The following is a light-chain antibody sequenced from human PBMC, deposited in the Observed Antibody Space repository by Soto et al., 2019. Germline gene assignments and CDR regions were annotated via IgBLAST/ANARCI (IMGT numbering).Light chain of an antibody. V-gene: IGKV3-11*01. CDR3: HQRSTRSPAIT. Sequence: EIVLTQSPATLSLSPGERATLSCRASQSVSSYLAWYQQKPGQAPRLLIYDASNRATGIPARFSGSGSGTDYTITSASLKPKDYTFSLPHQRSTRSPAITIPLGTRLEIK. CDR1: QSVSSY. CDR2: DAS. J-gene: IGKJ5*01.